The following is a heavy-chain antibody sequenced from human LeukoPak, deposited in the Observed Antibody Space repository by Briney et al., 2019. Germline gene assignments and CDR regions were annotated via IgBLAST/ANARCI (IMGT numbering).Heavy chain of an antibody. D-gene: IGHD4-23*01. V-gene: IGHV3-23*01. CDR3: ARSNSPKYRLRFHGMDV. CDR1: GFTFSSYA. Sequence: SGGSLRLSCAASGFTFSSYAMSWVRQAPGKGLEWVSAISGSGGSTYYADSVKGRFTISRDNAKNSLYLQMNSLRAEDTAVYYCARSNSPKYRLRFHGMDVWGQGTTVTVSS. J-gene: IGHJ6*02. CDR2: ISGSGGST.